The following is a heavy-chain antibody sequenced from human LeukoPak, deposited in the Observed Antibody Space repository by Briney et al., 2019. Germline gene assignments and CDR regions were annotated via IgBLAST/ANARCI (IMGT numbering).Heavy chain of an antibody. CDR2: IIPIFNTT. CDR3: ATEYCTTSSCYPPFGY. CDR1: GCTFSIYA. Sequence: SVTVSCTTSGCTFSIYAISWVRQAPGQGLEWMGGIIPIFNTTNYAQKFQARVTITADESTNTAYMELSSLRSEDTAVYYCATEYCTTSSCYPPFGYWGQGTLVTVSS. J-gene: IGHJ4*02. D-gene: IGHD2-2*01. V-gene: IGHV1-69*13.